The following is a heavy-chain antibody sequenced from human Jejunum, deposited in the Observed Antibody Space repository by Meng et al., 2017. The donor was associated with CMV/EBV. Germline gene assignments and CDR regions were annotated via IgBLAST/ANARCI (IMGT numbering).Heavy chain of an antibody. CDR3: AHRLQRSHYSFDY. D-gene: IGHD5-24*01. CDR1: RFSVSASDVA. Sequence: SRFSVSASDVAVCWIRQPPGKALEWLALIYWDHTQRYHPSLKIRLNITKGTSKNQVVLTMANMDPVDTATYYYAHRLQRSHYSFDYWGQGTLVTVSS. J-gene: IGHJ4*02. CDR2: IYWDHTQ. V-gene: IGHV2-5*02.